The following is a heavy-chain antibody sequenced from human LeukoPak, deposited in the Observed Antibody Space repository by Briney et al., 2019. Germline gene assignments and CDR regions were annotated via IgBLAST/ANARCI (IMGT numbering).Heavy chain of an antibody. CDR3: ASRMAGDGQWPHYYGMDV. J-gene: IGHJ6*02. D-gene: IGHD6-19*01. Sequence: ASVKVSCKASGGTFSSYAISWVRQAPGQGLEWMGRIIPILGIANYAQKFQGGVTITADKSTSTAYMELSSLRSEDTAVYYCASRMAGDGQWPHYYGMDVWGQGTTVTVSS. CDR2: IIPILGIA. V-gene: IGHV1-69*04. CDR1: GGTFSSYA.